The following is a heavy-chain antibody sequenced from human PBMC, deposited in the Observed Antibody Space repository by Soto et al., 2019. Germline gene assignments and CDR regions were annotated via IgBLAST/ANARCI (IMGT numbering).Heavy chain of an antibody. Sequence: QVHLVQSGAEVKKPGASVKVSCKGSGYAFTTYGITWVRQATGQGLEWMGWISAHNGNTNYAQNLQGRVTVTRDTSTSTAYLALRSLRSDVTAVYYCARGRYGDYWGQGALVTVSS. CDR2: ISAHNGNT. CDR3: ARGRYGDY. CDR1: GYAFTTYG. J-gene: IGHJ4*02. D-gene: IGHD1-1*01. V-gene: IGHV1-18*01.